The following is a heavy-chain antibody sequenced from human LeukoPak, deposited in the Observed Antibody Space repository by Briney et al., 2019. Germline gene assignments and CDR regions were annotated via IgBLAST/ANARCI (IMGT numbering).Heavy chain of an antibody. CDR1: GFSFSTYE. CDR3: ARLRDPYYYYYMDV. J-gene: IGHJ6*03. CDR2: TSSTGRTI. Sequence: PGGSLRLSCAASGFSFSTYEMNWVRQAPGKGLEWVSYTSSTGRTIYYADSVKGRFTISRDNAKNSLYLQMNSLRAEDTVVYYCARLRDPYYYYYMDVWGKGTTVTVSS. D-gene: IGHD3-16*01. V-gene: IGHV3-48*03.